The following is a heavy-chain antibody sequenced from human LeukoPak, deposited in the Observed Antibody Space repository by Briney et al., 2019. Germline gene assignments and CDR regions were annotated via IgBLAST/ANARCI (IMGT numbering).Heavy chain of an antibody. CDR2: MRSRANNYAT. D-gene: IGHD6-13*01. Sequence: GGSLRLSCAASGFAFSGSAMHWVCQAPGKGLEWIGRMRSRANNYATGYAASVYGRFTISRDDSNNTRYLEMNNLKIEDTAVYYCTSQAGYSSSWETWGQGTLVTVSS. CDR3: TSQAGYSSSWET. V-gene: IGHV3-73*01. CDR1: GFAFSGSA. J-gene: IGHJ5*02.